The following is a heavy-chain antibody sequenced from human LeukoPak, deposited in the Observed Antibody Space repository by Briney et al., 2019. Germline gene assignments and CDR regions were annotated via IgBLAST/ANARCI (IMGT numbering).Heavy chain of an antibody. V-gene: IGHV3-30-3*01. Sequence: PGGSLRLSCAASGFTFSSYAMHWVRQAPGKGLEWVAVISYDGSNKYYADSVKGRFTISRDNSKNTLYLQMNSLRAEDTAVYYCARLTNYYGSGSYRGYDAFDIWGQGTMVTVSS. CDR3: ARLTNYYGSGSYRGYDAFDI. J-gene: IGHJ3*02. CDR2: ISYDGSNK. D-gene: IGHD3-10*01. CDR1: GFTFSSYA.